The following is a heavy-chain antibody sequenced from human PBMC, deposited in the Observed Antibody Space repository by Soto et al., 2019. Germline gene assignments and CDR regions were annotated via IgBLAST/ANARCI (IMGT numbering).Heavy chain of an antibody. Sequence: QVQLQESGPGLVKPSETLSLTCTVSGGSVSSGSYYWSWIRQPPGKGLEWIGYIYYSGSTNYNPSLKSRVTISVDTSKNQCSLKLSSVTAADTAVYYCARDGDPGRVFFDAFDIWGQGTMVTVSS. CDR2: IYYSGST. CDR3: ARDGDPGRVFFDAFDI. J-gene: IGHJ3*02. V-gene: IGHV4-61*01. D-gene: IGHD7-27*01. CDR1: GGSVSSGSYY.